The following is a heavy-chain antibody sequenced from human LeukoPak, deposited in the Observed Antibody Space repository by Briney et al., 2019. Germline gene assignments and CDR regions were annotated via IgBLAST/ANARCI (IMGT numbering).Heavy chain of an antibody. V-gene: IGHV3-9*01. CDR1: GFTFDDYA. CDR2: ISWNSGSI. D-gene: IGHD4-11*01. CDR3: ARDVNDYSTKYYFDY. J-gene: IGHJ4*02. Sequence: GGSLRLSCAASGFTFDDYAMHWVRQAPGKGLEWVSGISWNSGSIGYADSVKGRFTISRDNAKNSLYLQMNSLRAEDTAVYYCARDVNDYSTKYYFDYWGQGTLVTVSS.